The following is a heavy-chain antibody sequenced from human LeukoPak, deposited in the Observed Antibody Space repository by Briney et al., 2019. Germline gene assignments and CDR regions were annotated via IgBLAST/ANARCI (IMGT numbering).Heavy chain of an antibody. CDR2: IKQDGSEK. CDR1: GFTFSNSW. D-gene: IGHD2-15*01. V-gene: IGHV3-7*01. J-gene: IGHJ4*02. CDR3: SSWSSCSGGTCQFNY. Sequence: PGGSLRLSCAGSGFTFSNSWMSWFRQAPGKGLEWVAHIKQDGSEKYYVDSVKGRFTISRDNAKNSLYLQMDSLRAEDTAVYYCSSWSSCSGGTCQFNYWGQGTLVTVSS.